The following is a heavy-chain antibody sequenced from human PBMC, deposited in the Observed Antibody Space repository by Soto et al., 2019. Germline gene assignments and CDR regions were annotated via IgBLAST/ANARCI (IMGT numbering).Heavy chain of an antibody. Sequence: GESLKISCKGSGYSFTSYWIGWVRQMPGKGLEWMGTIYPGDSDTRYSPSFQGQVTISADKSISTAYLQWSSLKASDTAMYYCARLGGDFWSGYAFFDYWGQGTLVTVSS. J-gene: IGHJ4*02. CDR2: IYPGDSDT. V-gene: IGHV5-51*01. CDR3: ARLGGDFWSGYAFFDY. D-gene: IGHD3-3*01. CDR1: GYSFTSYW.